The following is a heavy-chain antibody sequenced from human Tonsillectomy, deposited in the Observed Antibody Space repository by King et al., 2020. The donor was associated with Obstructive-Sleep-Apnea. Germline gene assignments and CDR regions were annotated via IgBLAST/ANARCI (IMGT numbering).Heavy chain of an antibody. J-gene: IGHJ4*02. V-gene: IGHV4-4*07. CDR3: ASWKVRGVIQEY. Sequence: QLQESGPGLVKPSETLSLTCTVSGGSISRYYWSWIRQPAGKALEWIGRIHTSGYTNYNPSLKSRVTMSVDTSKNQFSLKLSSVTAADTAVYYCASWKVRGVIQEYWGQGTLVTVSS. CDR2: IHTSGYT. CDR1: GGSISRYY. D-gene: IGHD3-10*01.